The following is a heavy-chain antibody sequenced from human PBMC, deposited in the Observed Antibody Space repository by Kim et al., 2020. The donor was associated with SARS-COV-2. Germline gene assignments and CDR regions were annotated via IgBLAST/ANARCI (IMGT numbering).Heavy chain of an antibody. J-gene: IGHJ3*01. CDR2: IYYSGST. D-gene: IGHD3-3*01. V-gene: IGHV4-59*01. CDR3: ARASRSTIFGVVTAPGAF. Sequence: SETLSLTCTVSGGSISSYYWSWIRQPPGKGLEWIGYIYYSGSTNYNPSLKSRVTISVDTSKNQFSLKLSSVTAADRAVYYCARASRSTIFGVVTAPGAF. CDR1: GGSISSYY.